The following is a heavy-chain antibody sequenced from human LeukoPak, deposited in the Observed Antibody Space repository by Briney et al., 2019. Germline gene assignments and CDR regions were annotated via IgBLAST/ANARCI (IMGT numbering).Heavy chain of an antibody. J-gene: IGHJ1*01. CDR3: ARVSGYDRKQSERYFQH. Sequence: ASVKVSCKASGYTFTSYGISWVRQAPGQGLEWMGWISAYNGNTNYAQKLQGRVTMTTDTSTSTAYMELRSLRSDDTAVYYCARVSGYDRKQSERYFQHWGQGTLVTVSS. D-gene: IGHD5-12*01. V-gene: IGHV1-18*01. CDR2: ISAYNGNT. CDR1: GYTFTSYG.